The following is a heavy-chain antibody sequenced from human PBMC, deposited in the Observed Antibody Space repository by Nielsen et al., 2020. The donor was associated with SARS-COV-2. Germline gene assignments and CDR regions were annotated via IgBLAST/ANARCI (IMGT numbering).Heavy chain of an antibody. V-gene: IGHV3-66*03. J-gene: IGHJ6*02. CDR3: ARDPDKFNPLMLSGTTLSGYYYYGMDV. D-gene: IGHD1-1*01. CDR2: IYSCGST. Sequence: VRQAPGKGLEWVSVIYSCGSTYYADSVKGRFTISRDNSKNTLYLQMNSLRAEDTAVYYCARDPDKFNPLMLSGTTLSGYYYYGMDVWGQGTTVTVSS.